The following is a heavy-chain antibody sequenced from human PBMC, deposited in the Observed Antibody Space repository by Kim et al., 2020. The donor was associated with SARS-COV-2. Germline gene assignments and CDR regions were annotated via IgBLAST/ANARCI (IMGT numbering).Heavy chain of an antibody. CDR1: GGSFSGYY. V-gene: IGHV4-34*01. CDR2: INHSGST. CDR3: ARDGWSYYYYYGMDV. D-gene: IGHD6-19*01. J-gene: IGHJ6*02. Sequence: SETLSLTCAVYGGSFSGYYWSWIRQPPGKGLEWIGEINHSGSTNYNPSLKSRATISVDTSKNQFSLKLSSVTAADTAVYYCARDGWSYYYYYGMDVWGQGTTVTVSS.